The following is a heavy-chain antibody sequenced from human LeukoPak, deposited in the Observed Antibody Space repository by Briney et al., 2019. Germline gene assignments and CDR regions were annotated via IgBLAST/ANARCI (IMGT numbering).Heavy chain of an antibody. CDR3: AKDQGEEYYDFWSGPFQH. V-gene: IGHV3-23*01. D-gene: IGHD3-3*01. CDR1: GFTFSSYA. Sequence: GGSLRLSCAASGFTFSSYAMSWVRQAPGEGLEWVSAISGSGGSTYYADSVKGRFTISRDSSKNTLYLQMNSLRAEDTAVYYCAKDQGEEYYDFWSGPFQHWGQGTLVTVSS. J-gene: IGHJ1*01. CDR2: ISGSGGST.